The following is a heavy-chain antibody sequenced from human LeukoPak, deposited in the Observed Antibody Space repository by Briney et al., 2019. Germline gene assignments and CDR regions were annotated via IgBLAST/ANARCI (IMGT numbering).Heavy chain of an antibody. CDR1: RGSISSYY. CDR2: MFHSGNP. D-gene: IGHD2-2*01. V-gene: IGHV4-59*01. Sequence: SETLSLTCTVSRGSISSYYWNWIRQSPRRGLEWIGYMFHSGNPNYNPSLKSRVAISIDTSKNQFSLKLSSVTAADTAVYYCARGSRYCSTTSCSSFDYWGQGTLVTVSS. CDR3: ARGSRYCSTTSCSSFDY. J-gene: IGHJ4*02.